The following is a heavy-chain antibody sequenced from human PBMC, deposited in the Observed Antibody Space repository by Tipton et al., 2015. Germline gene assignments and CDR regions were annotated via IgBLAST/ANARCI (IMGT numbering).Heavy chain of an antibody. Sequence: QLVQSGGEVKKPGESLKISCKVSGYAFSNHWIGWVRQMPGKGLEWMGIIYPADSDTRYSPSFQGQVTISADNSINTAYLQWSSLKASDTAIYYCARPSDTLSPYAFDIWGQGTLVTVSS. CDR2: IYPADSDT. V-gene: IGHV5-51*01. J-gene: IGHJ3*02. CDR3: ARPSDTLSPYAFDI. CDR1: GYAFSNHW. D-gene: IGHD2-2*02.